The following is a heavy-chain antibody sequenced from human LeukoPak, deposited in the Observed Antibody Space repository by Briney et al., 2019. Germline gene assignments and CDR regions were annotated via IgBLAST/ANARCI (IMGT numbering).Heavy chain of an antibody. CDR1: GGSFSGYH. CDR2: INHSGST. V-gene: IGHV4-34*01. Sequence: SETLSLTCAVYGGSFSGYHWSWIRQPPGKGLEWIGEINHSGSTNYNPSLKSRVTISVDTSKNQFSLKLRSVTAADTAVYYCARLYGNYQNYFDYWGQGTLVTVSS. CDR3: ARLYGNYQNYFDY. J-gene: IGHJ4*02. D-gene: IGHD1-7*01.